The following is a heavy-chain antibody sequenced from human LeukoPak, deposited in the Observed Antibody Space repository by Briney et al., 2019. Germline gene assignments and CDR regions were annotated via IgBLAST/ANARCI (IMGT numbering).Heavy chain of an antibody. CDR1: GYTFTKYT. CDR2: ISVYDGKT. D-gene: IGHD3-10*01. Sequence: ASVKVSCKASGYTFTKYTVTWVRQAPGQGLEWMGWISVYDGKTNYPQDFQGRVTMTTDTSTNTVELRSLRSDDSAVYYCAREEGYYGSGSHPDYWGQGTLVIVSS. CDR3: AREEGYYGSGSHPDY. V-gene: IGHV1-18*01. J-gene: IGHJ4*02.